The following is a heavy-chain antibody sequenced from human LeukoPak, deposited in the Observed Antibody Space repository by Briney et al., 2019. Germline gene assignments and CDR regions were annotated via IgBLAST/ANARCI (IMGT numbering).Heavy chain of an antibody. D-gene: IGHD2-15*01. J-gene: IGHJ4*02. CDR1: GYTFTSYD. CDR2: IIPIFSTA. Sequence: GASVKVSCKASGYTFTSYDINWVRQAPGQGPEWMGGIIPIFSTANYAQKFQGRVTITADKSTSTAYMELSSLRSDDTAVYYCARGSLYCSGGSCTDYWGQGTLVTVSS. V-gene: IGHV1-69*06. CDR3: ARGSLYCSGGSCTDY.